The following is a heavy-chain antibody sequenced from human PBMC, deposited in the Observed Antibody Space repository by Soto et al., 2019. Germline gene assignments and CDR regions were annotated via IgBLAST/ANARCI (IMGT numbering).Heavy chain of an antibody. CDR1: GYTFTSYG. J-gene: IGHJ4*02. V-gene: IGHV1-18*01. CDR3: AREYGSGSRVDC. CDR2: ISAYNGNT. Sequence: QVQLVQSGAEVKKPGASVKVSCKASGYTFTSYGISWVRQAPGQGLEWMGWISAYNGNTNYAQKLQGRVTMTTDTSTSTAYVERRSLRSADTTVYYCAREYGSGSRVDCWGQGTLVPVSS. D-gene: IGHD3-10*01.